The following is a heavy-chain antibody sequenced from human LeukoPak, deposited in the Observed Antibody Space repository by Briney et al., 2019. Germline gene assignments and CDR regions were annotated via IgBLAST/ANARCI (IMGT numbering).Heavy chain of an antibody. J-gene: IGHJ4*02. D-gene: IGHD3-10*01. CDR2: INHSGST. CDR1: GGSFSGYY. V-gene: IGHV4-34*01. Sequence: PSETLSLTCAVYGGSFSGYYWSWIRQPPGKGLEWIGEINHSGSTNYNPSLKSRVTISVDTSKNQFSLKLSSVTAADTAVYYCARLGSGGMDVWGQGTLVTVSS. CDR3: ARLGSGGMDV.